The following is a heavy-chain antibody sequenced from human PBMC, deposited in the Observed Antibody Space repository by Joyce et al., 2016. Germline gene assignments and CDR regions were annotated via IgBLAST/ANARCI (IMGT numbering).Heavy chain of an antibody. J-gene: IGHJ4*02. CDR1: GGSISGGDFY. CDR3: ARMREWLRFRYFDY. Sequence: QVQLQESGPGLVKPSQTLSLTCTVSGGSISGGDFYWTWIRQHPGKGLEWIGNIYYSGSTYHNPSLKSRISISVDRSKNHFSLRLNSATAADTALYKCARMREWLRFRYFDYWGQGILVTVSS. CDR2: IYYSGST. D-gene: IGHD5-12*01. V-gene: IGHV4-31*03.